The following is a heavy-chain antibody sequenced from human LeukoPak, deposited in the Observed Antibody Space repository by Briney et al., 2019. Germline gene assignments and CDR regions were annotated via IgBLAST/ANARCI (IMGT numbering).Heavy chain of an antibody. CDR2: MNPNSGNT. Sequence: ASVKVSCKASGYTFTSYDINWVRQATGQGLEWMGWMNPNSGNTGYAQKFQGRVTMTRNTSISTAYMELSSLRSEDTAVYYCARGGPYCYDSSGYYGGDYWGQGTLVTVSS. CDR1: GYTFTSYD. D-gene: IGHD3-22*01. J-gene: IGHJ4*02. CDR3: ARGGPYCYDSSGYYGGDY. V-gene: IGHV1-8*01.